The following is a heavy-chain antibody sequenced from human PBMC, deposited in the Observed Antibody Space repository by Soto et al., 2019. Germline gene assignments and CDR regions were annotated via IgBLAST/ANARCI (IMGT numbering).Heavy chain of an antibody. D-gene: IGHD4-17*01. CDR2: ISSSSSYI. CDR3: ARADYGDRTFDY. Sequence: GESLKISCAASGFTFSSYSMNWVRQAPGKGLEWVSSISSSSSYIYYADSVKGRFTISRDNAKNSLYLQMNSLRAEDTAVYYCARADYGDRTFDYWGQGTLVTVSS. J-gene: IGHJ4*02. V-gene: IGHV3-21*01. CDR1: GFTFSSYS.